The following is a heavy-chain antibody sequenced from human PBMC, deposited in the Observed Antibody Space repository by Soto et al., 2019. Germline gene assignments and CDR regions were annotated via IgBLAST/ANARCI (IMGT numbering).Heavy chain of an antibody. CDR3: AREGGGYRFDH. CDR1: VSFGTYY. CDR2: IFSSEHF. Sequence: QVRLQESGPGLVQPSETLSLTCDGVSFGTYYWGWIRQPPGKGLEWLGYIFSSEHFKYNPSLKSRLTISVAPSKKQVSLRLTSATAGDTAVYYCAREGGGYRFDHWGQGTLVTVSS. J-gene: IGHJ4*02. V-gene: IGHV4-59*01. D-gene: IGHD3-16*02.